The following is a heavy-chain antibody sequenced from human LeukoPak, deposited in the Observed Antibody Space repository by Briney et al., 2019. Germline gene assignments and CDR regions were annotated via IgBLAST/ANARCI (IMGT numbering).Heavy chain of an antibody. J-gene: IGHJ4*02. Sequence: GASVKFSCTASGYTFTSYYMHWVRQAPGQGLEWMGIINPSGGSTTYAQKFQGRVTMTRDTSTSTAYMELSSLRSEDTAVYYCARGYGDYAYWGQGTLVTVSS. D-gene: IGHD4-17*01. CDR1: GYTFTSYY. V-gene: IGHV1-46*01. CDR2: INPSGGST. CDR3: ARGYGDYAY.